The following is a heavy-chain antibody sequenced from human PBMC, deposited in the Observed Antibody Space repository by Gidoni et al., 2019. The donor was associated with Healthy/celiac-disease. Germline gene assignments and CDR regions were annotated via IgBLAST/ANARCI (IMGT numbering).Heavy chain of an antibody. V-gene: IGHV1-18*01. CDR2: ISAYNDNT. Sequence: QVQLVQSGAEVKKPGASVKVSCQASGYTFTSYGISWVRQAPGQGLEWMGWISAYNDNTNDAHKLQGRVTMTTDTSTSTAYMELRSLRSDDTAVYYCAREENSNYVGYYGMDVWGQGTTVTVSS. CDR1: GYTFTSYG. J-gene: IGHJ6*02. CDR3: AREENSNYVGYYGMDV. D-gene: IGHD4-4*01.